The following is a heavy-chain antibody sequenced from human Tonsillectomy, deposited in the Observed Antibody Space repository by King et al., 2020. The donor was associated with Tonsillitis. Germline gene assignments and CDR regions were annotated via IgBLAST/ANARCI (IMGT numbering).Heavy chain of an antibody. CDR2: IYASGSI. CDR3: AAMLLSFGELSPFDL. J-gene: IGHJ3*01. CDR1: GGSISSYY. D-gene: IGHD3-10*01. Sequence: QLQLQESGPGLVKPSETLSLTCTVSGGSISSYYWNWIRQPAGKGLEWIGRIYASGSINFSPSLKSRVTMSLDTSKNEFSLKLRSVTAADTAVYYCAAMLLSFGELSPFDLWGQGTMVTVSS. V-gene: IGHV4-4*07.